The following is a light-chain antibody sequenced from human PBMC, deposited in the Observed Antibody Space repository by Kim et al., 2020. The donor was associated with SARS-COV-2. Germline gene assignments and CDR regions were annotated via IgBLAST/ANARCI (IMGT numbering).Light chain of an antibody. J-gene: IGLJ3*02. CDR1: TSDSGAGLE. Sequence: QGDTRSCTGSTSDSGAGLELHLYQQLQETAPKLLIDGNSKRPSGVPGRFSGSMPSTSACLAIPGVRAEDGAGCVCQSYDSSLSGWVFGGGTQLTVL. CDR2: GNS. CDR3: QSYDSSLSGWV. V-gene: IGLV1-40*01.